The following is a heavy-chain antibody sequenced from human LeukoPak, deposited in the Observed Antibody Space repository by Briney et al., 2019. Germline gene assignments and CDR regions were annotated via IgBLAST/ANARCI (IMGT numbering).Heavy chain of an antibody. V-gene: IGHV4-34*01. CDR1: GGSFGGYY. Sequence: SETLSLTCAVYGGSFGGYYWSWIRQPPGKGLEWIGEINHSGSTNYNPSLKSRVTISVDTSKNQFSLKLSSVTAADTAVYYCASQNSSSSSWGYWGQGTLVTVSS. D-gene: IGHD6-6*01. J-gene: IGHJ4*02. CDR2: INHSGST. CDR3: ASQNSSSSSWGY.